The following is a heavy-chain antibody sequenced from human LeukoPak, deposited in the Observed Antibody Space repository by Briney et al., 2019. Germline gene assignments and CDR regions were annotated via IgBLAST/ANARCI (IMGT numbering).Heavy chain of an antibody. CDR3: AREVLRYYYDSSGYYGY. D-gene: IGHD3-22*01. CDR2: IVPVIGVA. J-gene: IGHJ4*02. CDR1: GDTLITHY. V-gene: IGHV1-69*04. Sequence: GSSVKVSCKAPGDTLITHYISWVRQAPGQGLEWVGRIVPVIGVATYAQSLQGRVIITADRSTNTAYMELSSLRFEDSAVYFCAREVLRYYYDSSGYYGYWGQGTLVTVSS.